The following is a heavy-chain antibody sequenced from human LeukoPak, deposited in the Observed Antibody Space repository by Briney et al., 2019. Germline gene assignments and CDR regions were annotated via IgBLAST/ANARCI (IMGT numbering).Heavy chain of an antibody. V-gene: IGHV3-23*01. CDR1: GFTFSSYA. D-gene: IGHD3-10*01. CDR3: AKDANYYGSGSYHIGTYYFDY. Sequence: GGSLRLSCAASGFTFSSYAMSWVRQAPGKGLEWVSAISGSGGSTYYADSVKGRFTISRDNSKNTLYLQMNSLRAEDTAVYYCAKDANYYGSGSYHIGTYYFDYWGQGTLVTVSS. CDR2: ISGSGGST. J-gene: IGHJ4*02.